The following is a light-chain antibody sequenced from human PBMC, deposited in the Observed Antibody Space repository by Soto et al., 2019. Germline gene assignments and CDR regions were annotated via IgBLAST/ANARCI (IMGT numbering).Light chain of an antibody. J-gene: IGKJ4*01. CDR3: QHYDTLPLT. V-gene: IGKV1-33*01. CDR1: QGISNN. Sequence: IQMTQSPSSLSAFVGDRVTITCQASQGISNNLNWYQHKPGKAPKLLIYGASNLETGVPSRFSGSGSGTAFTFAISSLQPEDIATYSCQHYDTLPLTFGGGTKVEI. CDR2: GAS.